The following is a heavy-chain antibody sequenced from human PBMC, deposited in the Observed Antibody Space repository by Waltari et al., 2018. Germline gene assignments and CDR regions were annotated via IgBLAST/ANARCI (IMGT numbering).Heavy chain of an antibody. Sequence: EVQLVESGGGLVKPGGSLRLSCAASGFTFSSYSMNWVRQAPGKGLEWVSTISSSSSYIYYADSVTGRFTSSRDNAKNSLYLQMNSLRAEDTAVYYCARGGPEGPNDYWGQGTLVTVSS. D-gene: IGHD5-12*01. V-gene: IGHV3-21*01. CDR3: ARGGPEGPNDY. J-gene: IGHJ4*02. CDR1: GFTFSSYS. CDR2: ISSSSSYI.